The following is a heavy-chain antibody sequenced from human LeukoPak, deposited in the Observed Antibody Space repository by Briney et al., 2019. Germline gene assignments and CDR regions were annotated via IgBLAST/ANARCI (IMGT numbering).Heavy chain of an antibody. J-gene: IGHJ4*02. Sequence: GGSLRLSCAAYGFTFSRYAMSWVRQAPGKGLELVSYLSASRANTYYADSVKARFTISRDNSNDTLDLQMNSLRAEDTAIYYCAKDRGSYGDYAVFDFWGQGTLVTVSS. CDR2: LSASRANT. D-gene: IGHD4-17*01. V-gene: IGHV3-23*01. CDR1: GFTFSRYA. CDR3: AKDRGSYGDYAVFDF.